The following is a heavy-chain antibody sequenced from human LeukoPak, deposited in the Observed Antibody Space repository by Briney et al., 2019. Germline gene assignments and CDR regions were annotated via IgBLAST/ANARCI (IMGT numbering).Heavy chain of an antibody. Sequence: GGSLRLSCAASGFTFSSYSMNWVRQAPGKGLEWVSSISSSSSYIYYADSVKGRFTISRDNAKSSLYLQMNSLRAEDTAVYYCAREGTYYYGSGSYCLDVWGQGTTVTVSS. CDR3: AREGTYYYGSGSYCLDV. CDR2: ISSSSSYI. V-gene: IGHV3-21*01. D-gene: IGHD3-10*01. J-gene: IGHJ6*02. CDR1: GFTFSSYS.